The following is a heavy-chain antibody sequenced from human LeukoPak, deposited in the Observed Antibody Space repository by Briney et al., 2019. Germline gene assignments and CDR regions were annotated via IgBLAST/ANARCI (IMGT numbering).Heavy chain of an antibody. CDR3: ARDLMGYYFDY. V-gene: IGHV3-7*01. J-gene: IGHJ4*02. CDR1: GFTFSSYW. Sequence: GGSLRLSCAASGFTFSSYWMSWVRQAPGKGLEWVANIKQDGSEKYYVDSVKGRFTISGDNAKNSLHLQMNSLRAEDTAVYYCARDLMGYYFDYWGQGTLGTVSS. D-gene: IGHD2-8*01. CDR2: IKQDGSEK.